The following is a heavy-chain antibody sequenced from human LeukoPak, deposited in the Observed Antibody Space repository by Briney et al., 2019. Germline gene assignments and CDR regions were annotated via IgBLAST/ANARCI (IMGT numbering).Heavy chain of an antibody. J-gene: IGHJ4*02. CDR2: ISGSGGST. D-gene: IGHD6-25*01. CDR1: GFTFSTYA. Sequence: GGSLRLSCAASGFTFSTYAMNWVRQAPGKGPEWVSGISGSGGSTYYADSVKGRFTISRDNSRNTLYLQMSSLRAEDTAVYYCAKDSLRLGGQGTLVTVSS. CDR3: AKDSLRL. V-gene: IGHV3-23*01.